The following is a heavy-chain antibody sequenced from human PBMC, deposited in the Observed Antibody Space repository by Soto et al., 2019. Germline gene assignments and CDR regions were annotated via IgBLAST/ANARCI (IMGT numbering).Heavy chain of an antibody. CDR2: IYYSGST. CDR3: ARGGNFSGGSCSYGPYDYYFDY. V-gene: IGHV4-59*08. CDR1: GGSISSYY. J-gene: IGHJ4*02. D-gene: IGHD2-15*01. Sequence: SETLSLTCTVSGGSISSYYWSWIRQPPGKGLEWIGYIYYSGSTNYNPSLKSRVTISVDTSKNQFSLKLSSVTAADTAVYYCARGGNFSGGSCSYGPYDYYFDYWGQGSRVTVSS.